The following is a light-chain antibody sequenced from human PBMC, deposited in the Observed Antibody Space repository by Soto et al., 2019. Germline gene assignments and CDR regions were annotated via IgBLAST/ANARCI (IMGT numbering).Light chain of an antibody. CDR3: CSYAGSRTPYV. V-gene: IGLV1-40*01. J-gene: IGLJ1*01. CDR2: GNS. Sequence: QSVLTQPPSVSGAPGQRVTISCTGSSSNIGAGYDVHWYQQLPGTAPKLLIYGNSNRPSGVPDRFSGSKSGTSASLAITGLQAEDEADYYCCSYAGSRTPYVFGTGTKLTVL. CDR1: SSNIGAGYD.